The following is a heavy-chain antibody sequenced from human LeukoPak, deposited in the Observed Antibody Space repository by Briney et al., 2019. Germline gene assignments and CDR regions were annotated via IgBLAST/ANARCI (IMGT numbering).Heavy chain of an antibody. CDR2: ISYDGSNK. CDR1: GFTFSSYA. J-gene: IGHJ4*02. CDR3: ARAPASSSWVFDY. Sequence: GGSLRLSCAASGFTFSSYAMHWVRQAPGKGLEWVAVISYDGSNKYYADSVKGRFTISRDNSKNTLYLQMNRLRAEDPAVYYCARAPASSSWVFDYWGQGTLVTVSS. V-gene: IGHV3-30*01. D-gene: IGHD6-13*01.